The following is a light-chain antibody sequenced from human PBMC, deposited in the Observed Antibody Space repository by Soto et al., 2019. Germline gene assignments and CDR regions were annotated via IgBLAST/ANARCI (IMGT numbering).Light chain of an antibody. Sequence: DRPTTQSPSTLSASVGDRVTITCRASQSISSWLAWYQQKPGKAPKLLIYDASSLESGVPSRFSGSGSGTEFTLTISTLQPDDFASYYCQQYNSYSGTFGQGTKVDIK. J-gene: IGKJ1*01. CDR3: QQYNSYSGT. CDR2: DAS. CDR1: QSISSW. V-gene: IGKV1-5*01.